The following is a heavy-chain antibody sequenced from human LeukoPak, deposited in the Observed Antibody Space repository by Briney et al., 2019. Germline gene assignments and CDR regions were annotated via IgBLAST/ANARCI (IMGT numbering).Heavy chain of an antibody. Sequence: GGSLRLSCAASGFTFSSYAMFWVRQAPGKGLEWLAVISSDGSNKYYADSVKGRFTISRDNSKNTLFLQMNSLRAGDTALYYCARVLGVYSYGYIDYWGQGTLVTVSP. CDR2: ISSDGSNK. V-gene: IGHV3-30*04. J-gene: IGHJ4*02. CDR3: ARVLGVYSYGYIDY. D-gene: IGHD5-18*01. CDR1: GFTFSSYA.